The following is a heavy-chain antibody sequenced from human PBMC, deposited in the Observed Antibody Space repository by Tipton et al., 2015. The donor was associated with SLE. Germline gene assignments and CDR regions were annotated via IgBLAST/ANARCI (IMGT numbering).Heavy chain of an antibody. Sequence: TLSLTCSVSGVSISTYYWSWIRQSPGKGLEWIGFFYFSRSSQYNPSLKSRVAISADTSNNQVSLELSSVTAADTAVYYCARHLGVIVAFEVWGQGTVLTVSS. D-gene: IGHD3-10*01. CDR1: GVSISTYY. J-gene: IGHJ3*01. CDR3: ARHLGVIVAFEV. CDR2: FYFSRSS. V-gene: IGHV4-59*01.